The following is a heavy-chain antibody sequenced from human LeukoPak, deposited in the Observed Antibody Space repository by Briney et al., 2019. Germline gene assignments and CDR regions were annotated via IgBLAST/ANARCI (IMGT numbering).Heavy chain of an antibody. D-gene: IGHD3-10*01. CDR2: IDPNSGAT. Sequence: RASVKVSFKASGYTFTDCYMHWVRQAPGQGLEWMGWIDPNSGATNSAQKFQDRVTMTRDTSISTAYMELSRLKSDDTAVYYCAKTNHNSGIPRWDYWGQGTLVTVSS. V-gene: IGHV1-2*02. CDR1: GYTFTDCY. CDR3: AKTNHNSGIPRWDY. J-gene: IGHJ4*02.